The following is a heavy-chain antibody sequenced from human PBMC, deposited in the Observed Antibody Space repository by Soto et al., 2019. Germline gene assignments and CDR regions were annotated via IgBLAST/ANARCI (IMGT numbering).Heavy chain of an antibody. CDR3: ASLNDSGDLTLDY. J-gene: IGHJ4*02. CDR2: IYYSGST. D-gene: IGHD4-17*01. CDR1: GGSISSRSYF. Sequence: QLQLQESGPGLVKPSETLSLTCLVSGGSISSRSYFWGWIRQPPGKGLEWIGSIYYSGSTYYNPSLDGRVTISVHAPRNQFPLKVTSVTAADTALYYCASLNDSGDLTLDYWGQGTLVTVSS. V-gene: IGHV4-39*01.